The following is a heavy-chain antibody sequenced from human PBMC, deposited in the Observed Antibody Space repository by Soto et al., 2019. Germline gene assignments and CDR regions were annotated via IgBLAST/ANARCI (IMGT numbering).Heavy chain of an antibody. J-gene: IGHJ5*02. V-gene: IGHV4-39*01. CDR3: ANIFGSGSYYPNWFDP. Sequence: SETLSLTGTVSVGSISSSNHYWGWIRQPPGKGLEWIGSGYNSGSTYYNPSFKRRVTISVDTSKNQFSLKLSSVAAADTAVYYCANIFGSGSYYPNWFDPWGQGTLVTVSS. CDR2: GYNSGST. D-gene: IGHD3-10*01. CDR1: VGSISSSNHY.